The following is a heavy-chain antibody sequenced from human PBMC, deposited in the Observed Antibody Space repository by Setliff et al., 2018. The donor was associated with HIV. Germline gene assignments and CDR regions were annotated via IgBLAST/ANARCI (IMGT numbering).Heavy chain of an antibody. CDR1: GGSISSHY. CDR2: IYNSVTT. J-gene: IGHJ3*02. CDR3: ARGRDDYNYDPFDI. V-gene: IGHV4-59*11. D-gene: IGHD4-4*01. Sequence: KTSETLSLTCTVSGGSISSHYWSWIRQPPGKGLQWIGFIYNSVTTNYNPSLKSRATISLDTSKNQFSLKLSSVTAADTAVYYCARGRDDYNYDPFDIWGQGTMVTVSS.